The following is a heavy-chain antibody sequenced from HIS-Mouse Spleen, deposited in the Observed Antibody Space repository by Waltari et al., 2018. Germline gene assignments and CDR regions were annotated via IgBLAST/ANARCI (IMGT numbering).Heavy chain of an antibody. CDR3: ARDFHDFWSGYYGGDKKHDAFDI. Sequence: QVQLQVSGPGLVQPPETLSLTCHAPGGSISSYYWRWTRQPAGTGLAWCGRIYTSGSTNYNPSLKSRVTMSVDTSKNQFSLKLSSVTAADTAVYYCARDFHDFWSGYYGGDKKHDAFDIWGQGTMVTVSS. D-gene: IGHD3-3*01. V-gene: IGHV4-4*07. CDR2: IYTSGST. J-gene: IGHJ3*02. CDR1: GGSISSYY.